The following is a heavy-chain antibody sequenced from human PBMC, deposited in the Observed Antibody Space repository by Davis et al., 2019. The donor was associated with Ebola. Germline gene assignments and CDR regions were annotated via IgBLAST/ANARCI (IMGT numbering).Heavy chain of an antibody. CDR3: ARVGTNDSSGYSFHDAFDI. V-gene: IGHV4-4*02. D-gene: IGHD3-22*01. J-gene: IGHJ3*02. CDR2: IYHSGST. Sequence: SETLSLTCAVSGGSISSSNWWSWVRQPPGKGLEWIGEIYHSGSTNYNPSLKSRVTISVDTSKNQFSLKLSSVTAADTAVYYCARVGTNDSSGYSFHDAFDIWGQGTMVTVSS. CDR1: GGSISSSNW.